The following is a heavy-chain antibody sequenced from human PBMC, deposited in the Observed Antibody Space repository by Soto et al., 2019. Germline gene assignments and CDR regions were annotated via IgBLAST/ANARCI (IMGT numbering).Heavy chain of an antibody. CDR3: ATPVGIAPTGEDGMDV. V-gene: IGHV1-69*01. CDR1: GGTFSIYG. CDR2: IIPILTTP. D-gene: IGHD2-8*02. J-gene: IGHJ6*02. Sequence: QVQLVQSGAEVKKTGSSVKVSCKASGGTFSIYGFSWVRQAPGQGPEWIGGIIPILTTPNYAQKFHGRVTIVADESTTTVYMELSSLKSEDTALYYCATPVGIAPTGEDGMDVWGQGTSVTVSS.